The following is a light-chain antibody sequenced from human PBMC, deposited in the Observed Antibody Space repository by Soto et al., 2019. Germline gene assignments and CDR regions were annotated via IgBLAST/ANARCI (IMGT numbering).Light chain of an antibody. CDR2: VAS. CDR3: LQHNTYPYT. V-gene: IGKV1-17*01. J-gene: IGKJ2*01. Sequence: IQMTQSPSSLSASVGDTVTVTCRASQGIRNYLNWFQQKPGKAPKRLISVASTLQSGVPSMFSGSGSGTEFTLTISSLQPEDSATYYCLQHNTYPYTFGQGTKLEIK. CDR1: QGIRNY.